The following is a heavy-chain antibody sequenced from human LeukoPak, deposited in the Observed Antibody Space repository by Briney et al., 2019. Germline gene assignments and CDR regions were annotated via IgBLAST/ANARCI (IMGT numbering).Heavy chain of an antibody. V-gene: IGHV3-66*01. CDR1: GLTVNDNF. Sequence: GGSLRLSCAASGLTVNDNFVSWVRQAPGKGLEGVSYIYIGGTAYYAEFVEGRFIISRDTSKNTLYLQMNSLRVEDTAVYYCTRWYYYGSGSYGFDIWGQGTMVTVSS. D-gene: IGHD3-10*01. J-gene: IGHJ3*02. CDR2: IYIGGTA. CDR3: TRWYYYGSGSYGFDI.